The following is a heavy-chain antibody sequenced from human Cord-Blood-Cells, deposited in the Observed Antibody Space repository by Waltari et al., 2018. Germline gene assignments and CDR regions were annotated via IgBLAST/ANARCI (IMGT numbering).Heavy chain of an antibody. CDR1: GSTFSSYW. J-gene: IGHJ4*02. D-gene: IGHD4-4*01. Sequence: VQLVESGGGLVQPGGSLRLSCAASGSTFSSYWLGWVRQAPGKGLEGVANIKQDGSEKYYVDSVKGRFTISRDNAKNSLYLQMNSLRAEDTAVYYCARDLLQFDYWGQGTLVTVSS. V-gene: IGHV3-7*01. CDR2: IKQDGSEK. CDR3: ARDLLQFDY.